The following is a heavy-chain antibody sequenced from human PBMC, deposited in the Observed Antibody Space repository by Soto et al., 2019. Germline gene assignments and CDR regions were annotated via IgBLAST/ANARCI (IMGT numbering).Heavy chain of an antibody. D-gene: IGHD3-10*01. Sequence: ASVKVSCKASGGTFSSYTISWVRQAPGQGLEWMGRIIPILGIANYAQKFQGRVTITADKSTSTAYMELSSLRSEDTAVYYCAVTMVRGVIIRSPNDYCGQGTLVTVSS. J-gene: IGHJ4*02. CDR1: GGTFSSYT. CDR2: IIPILGIA. V-gene: IGHV1-69*02. CDR3: AVTMVRGVIIRSPNDY.